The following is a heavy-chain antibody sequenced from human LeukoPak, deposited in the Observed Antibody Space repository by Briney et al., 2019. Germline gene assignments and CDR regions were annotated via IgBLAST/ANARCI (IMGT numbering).Heavy chain of an antibody. CDR3: AKQRQRVKCSSGWNYDY. D-gene: IGHD6-19*01. CDR1: GFTFSSYG. V-gene: IGHV3-30*02. Sequence: PGGSLRLSCAASGFTFSSYGMHWVRQAPGKGLEWVAFIRYDGSNKYYADSVKGRFTISRDNSKNTLYLQMNSLRAEDTAVYYCAKQRQRVKCSSGWNYDYWGQGTLVTVSS. CDR2: IRYDGSNK. J-gene: IGHJ4*02.